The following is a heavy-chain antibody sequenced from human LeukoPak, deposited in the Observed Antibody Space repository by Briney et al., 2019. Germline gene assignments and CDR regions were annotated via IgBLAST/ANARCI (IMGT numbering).Heavy chain of an antibody. Sequence: GGSLRLSCAASGFIFTSYWMSWVRQAPGQGLGWVANIKYDGSETYYVDSVKGRFTISRDNTKNSLYFQMNSLRAEDTAVYYCARVKYSYGFWDYWGQGTLVTVSS. CDR3: ARVKYSYGFWDY. CDR1: GFIFTSYW. V-gene: IGHV3-7*01. D-gene: IGHD5-18*01. CDR2: IKYDGSET. J-gene: IGHJ4*02.